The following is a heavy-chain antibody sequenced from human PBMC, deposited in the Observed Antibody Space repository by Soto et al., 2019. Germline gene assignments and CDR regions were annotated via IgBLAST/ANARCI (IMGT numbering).Heavy chain of an antibody. V-gene: IGHV3-30*18. CDR3: AKVRGKLAAADDWYFDL. CDR1: GFTFSSYG. J-gene: IGHJ2*01. D-gene: IGHD6-13*01. Sequence: QVQLVESGGGVVQPGRSLRLSCAASGFTFSSYGMHWVRQAPGKGLEWVAVISYDGSNKYYADSVKGRFTISRDNSKNTLYLQMNSLRAEDTAVYYCAKVRGKLAAADDWYFDLWGRGTLVIVSS. CDR2: ISYDGSNK.